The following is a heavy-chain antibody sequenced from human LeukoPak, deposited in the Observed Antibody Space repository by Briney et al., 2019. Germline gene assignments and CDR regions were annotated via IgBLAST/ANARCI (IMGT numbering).Heavy chain of an antibody. CDR3: GRDALVGYFSYYYMDV. CDR1: GGSINSHY. D-gene: IGHD2-15*01. Sequence: SETLSLTCTVSGGSINSHYWTWIRQSPVKGLEWIGDISNSGSTSYNPSLKSRVTISIDTSKNQFSLKLSSVTAADTAVYYCGRDALVGYFSYYYMDVWGKGTTVTVSS. CDR2: ISNSGST. J-gene: IGHJ6*03. V-gene: IGHV4-59*11.